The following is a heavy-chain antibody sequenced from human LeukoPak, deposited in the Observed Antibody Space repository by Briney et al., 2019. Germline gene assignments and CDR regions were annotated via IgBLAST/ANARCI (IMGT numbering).Heavy chain of an antibody. CDR1: GYTFTDYY. CDR3: ARDGPVYGSGKTTYYYMDV. J-gene: IGHJ6*03. CDR2: INPNSGGT. V-gene: IGHV1-2*02. Sequence: ASVKVSCKACGYTFTDYYMHWVRQAPGQGLEWMGWINPNSGGTNYAQKFQGRVTMTRDTSISTAYMELSRLRSDDTAVYYCARDGPVYGSGKTTYYYMDVWGKGTTVTISS. D-gene: IGHD3-10*01.